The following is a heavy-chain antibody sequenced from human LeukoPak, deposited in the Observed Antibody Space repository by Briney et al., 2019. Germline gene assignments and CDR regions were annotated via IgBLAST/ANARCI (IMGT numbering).Heavy chain of an antibody. CDR3: ARDLAWGAFDY. D-gene: IGHD7-27*01. J-gene: IGHJ4*02. CDR2: ISGSGGST. Sequence: GGTLRLSCAASGFTFSSYGMSWVRQAPGKGLEWVSAISGSGGSTYYADSVKGRFTISRDDSKNTLSLQMNSLRVEDTAVYYCARDLAWGAFDYWGQGTLVTVPS. V-gene: IGHV3-23*01. CDR1: GFTFSSYG.